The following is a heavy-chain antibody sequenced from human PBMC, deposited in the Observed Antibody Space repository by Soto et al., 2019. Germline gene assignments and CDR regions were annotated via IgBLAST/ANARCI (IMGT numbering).Heavy chain of an antibody. Sequence: GGSLRLSCAASGFTFSTYWMSWVRQAPGKGLEWLANIKEDGSEKYYVDSVRGRFTISRDNAKNSLYLQVNGLRAEDTAVYYCARGAGIGDYWGQGTLVTVSS. V-gene: IGHV3-7*04. J-gene: IGHJ4*02. D-gene: IGHD3-16*01. CDR3: ARGAGIGDY. CDR1: GFTFSTYW. CDR2: IKEDGSEK.